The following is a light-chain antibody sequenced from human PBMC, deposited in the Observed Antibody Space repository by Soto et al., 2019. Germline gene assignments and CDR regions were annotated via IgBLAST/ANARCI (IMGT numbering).Light chain of an antibody. CDR3: QQYNNWVT. CDR2: GAS. Sequence: EIVMTQSPATPSVSPGERATLSCRASQSVSSNLAWYQQKPGQAPRLLIYGASTRATGIPARFSGSGSGTEFTLTISSLQSEDFAVYYCQQYNNWVTFGQGTKVEIK. CDR1: QSVSSN. J-gene: IGKJ1*01. V-gene: IGKV3-15*01.